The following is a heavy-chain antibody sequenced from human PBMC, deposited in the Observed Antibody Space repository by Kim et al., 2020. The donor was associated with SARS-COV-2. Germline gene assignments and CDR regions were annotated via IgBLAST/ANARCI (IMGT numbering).Heavy chain of an antibody. CDR2: ISYDGTSK. Sequence: GGSLRLSYVASGITFSRSGMHWVRQAPGKGLDWVAFISYDGTSKDYTDAVKGRFTISRDNSKNTLYLQMNTLRGEDSAVYYCARDRAGTDIDHWGQGALVTVSS. D-gene: IGHD1-1*01. CDR1: GITFSRSG. V-gene: IGHV3-30*03. J-gene: IGHJ4*02. CDR3: ARDRAGTDIDH.